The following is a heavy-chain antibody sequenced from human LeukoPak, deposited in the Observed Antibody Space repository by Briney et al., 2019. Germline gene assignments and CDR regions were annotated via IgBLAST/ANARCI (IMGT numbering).Heavy chain of an antibody. D-gene: IGHD2/OR15-2a*01. Sequence: ASVKVSCKASGYTFTVYYMHWVRQAPGQGLEWMGWINPNSGDTNYARKFQGRVTMTRDTSISTAYMELSRLRSDDTAVYYCARGTFSNPFDYWGQGTLVTVSS. CDR3: ARGTFSNPFDY. J-gene: IGHJ4*02. V-gene: IGHV1-2*02. CDR1: GYTFTVYY. CDR2: INPNSGDT.